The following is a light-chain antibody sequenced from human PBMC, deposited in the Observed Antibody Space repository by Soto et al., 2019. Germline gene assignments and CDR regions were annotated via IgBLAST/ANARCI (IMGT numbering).Light chain of an antibody. J-gene: IGLJ1*01. CDR3: SSYTSSSTYV. CDR1: SSDVGGYNY. V-gene: IGLV2-14*01. Sequence: QAASVSGSPGQSITISCTGTSSDVGGYNYVSWYQQHPGKAPKLMIYDVSNRPSGVSNRFSGSKSGNTASLTISGLQAEDEADYYCSSYTSSSTYVFGTGTKVTVL. CDR2: DVS.